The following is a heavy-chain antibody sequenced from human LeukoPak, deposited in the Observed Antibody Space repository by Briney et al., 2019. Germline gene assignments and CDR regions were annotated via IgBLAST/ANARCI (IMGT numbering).Heavy chain of an antibody. Sequence: SETLSLTCAVSGGSISSYYWSWIRQPPGKGLEWIGYIYYSGSTNYNPSLKSRVTISVDTSKNQFSLKLSSVTAADTAVYYCARALYYDFWSGYYNWFDPWGQGTLVTVSS. CDR3: ARALYYDFWSGYYNWFDP. CDR2: IYYSGST. D-gene: IGHD3-3*01. J-gene: IGHJ5*02. V-gene: IGHV4-59*01. CDR1: GGSISSYY.